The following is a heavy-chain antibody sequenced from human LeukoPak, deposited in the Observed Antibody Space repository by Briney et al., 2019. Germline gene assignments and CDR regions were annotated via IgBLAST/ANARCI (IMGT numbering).Heavy chain of an antibody. D-gene: IGHD2-2*03. Sequence: GGSLRLSCAASGFTFSSYYMHWVRQAPGKGLVWVSRIKSDGSVTGYADSVKGRFTISRDHAKNTVYLQMNSLRAEDTAVYYCARDWIDRGTFDPWGQGTLVTVSS. CDR1: GFTFSSYY. CDR3: ARDWIDRGTFDP. J-gene: IGHJ5*02. V-gene: IGHV3-74*01. CDR2: IKSDGSVT.